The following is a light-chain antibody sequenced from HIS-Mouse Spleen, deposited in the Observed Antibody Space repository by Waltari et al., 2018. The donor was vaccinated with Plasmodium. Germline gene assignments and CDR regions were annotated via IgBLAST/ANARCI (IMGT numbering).Light chain of an antibody. V-gene: IGKV3-11*01. J-gene: IGKJ1*01. CDR3: QQRSNWPPT. CDR2: DAS. Sequence: EIVLTQSPATLSLSPGERATLHCRASQSVSSYLAWYQQKPGQAPRLLIYDASNRATGIPARFSGSGSGTDFTLTISSLEPEDFAVYYCQQRSNWPPTFGQGTKVEIK. CDR1: QSVSSY.